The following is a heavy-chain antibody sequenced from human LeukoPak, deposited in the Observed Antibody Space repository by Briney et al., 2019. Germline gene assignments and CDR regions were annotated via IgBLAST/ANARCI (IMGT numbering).Heavy chain of an antibody. CDR2: IKQDGSEK. J-gene: IGHJ5*02. V-gene: IGHV3-7*01. Sequence: PGGSLRLSCAASGFTFSSYWMSWVRQAPGKGLEWVANIKQDGSEKYYADSVKGRFTISRDNSKNTLYLQMNSLRAEDTAVYYCAKDLVVQRADSGSYPRFDPWGQGTLVTVSS. CDR1: GFTFSSYW. D-gene: IGHD1-26*01. CDR3: AKDLVVQRADSGSYPRFDP.